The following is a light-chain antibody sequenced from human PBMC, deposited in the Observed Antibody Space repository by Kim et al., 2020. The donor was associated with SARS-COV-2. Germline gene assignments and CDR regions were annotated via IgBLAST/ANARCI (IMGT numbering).Light chain of an antibody. CDR1: QSVSSN. V-gene: IGKV3-15*01. CDR3: QQYNTWPPYT. J-gene: IGKJ2*01. CDR2: GAS. Sequence: VVPGERATLACMASQSVSSNLAWYQQTSGQAPRLLIYGASTRATGTPDRFSASGSGTEFTLTINSLQSEDFAIYYCQQYNTWPPYTFGQGTKLEI.